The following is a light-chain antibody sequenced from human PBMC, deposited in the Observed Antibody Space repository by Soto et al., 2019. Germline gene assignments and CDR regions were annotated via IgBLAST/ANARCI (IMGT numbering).Light chain of an antibody. CDR1: QGISNY. Sequence: DIQMTQSPSSLSASVGDRVTITCRASQGISNYLAWYQQKPGKVPKLLIYAASTLQSGVPSRFSGSGSGTDFTLTISSLQPEDVATYYCEKYNSALGGTFGRGTKVEIK. J-gene: IGKJ1*01. V-gene: IGKV1-27*01. CDR2: AAS. CDR3: EKYNSALGGT.